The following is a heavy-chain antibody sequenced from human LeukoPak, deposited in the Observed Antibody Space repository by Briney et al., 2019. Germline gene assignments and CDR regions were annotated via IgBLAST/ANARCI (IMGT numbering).Heavy chain of an antibody. V-gene: IGHV4-59*01. CDR2: ISYSGST. D-gene: IGHD3-22*01. Sequence: SVTLSLTCTVSGGSISRYYWSWIRQPPGKGLEWIGYISYSGSTKYNPSLMSRVTISVDTSKNQFSLKLSSATAADTAAYYGARLGYYHFDYWGQGTVVTVSS. J-gene: IGHJ4*02. CDR3: ARLGYYHFDY. CDR1: GGSISRYY.